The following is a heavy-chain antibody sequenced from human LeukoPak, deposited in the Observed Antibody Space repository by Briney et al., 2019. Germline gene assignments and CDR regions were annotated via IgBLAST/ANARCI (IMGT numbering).Heavy chain of an antibody. D-gene: IGHD4-17*01. J-gene: IGHJ4*02. V-gene: IGHV4-34*01. CDR3: ARDDDYGDYLY. CDR2: INHSGST. Sequence: PSETLSLTCAVYGGSFSGYYWSWIRQPPGKGLEWIGEINHSGSTNYNPSLKSRVTISVDTSKNQFSLKLSSVTAADTAVYYCARDDDYGDYLYWGQGTLVTVSS. CDR1: GGSFSGYY.